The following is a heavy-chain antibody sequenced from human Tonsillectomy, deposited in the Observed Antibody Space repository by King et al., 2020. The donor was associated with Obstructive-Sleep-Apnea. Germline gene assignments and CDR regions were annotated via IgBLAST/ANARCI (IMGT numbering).Heavy chain of an antibody. CDR1: GYTFSGNY. Sequence: QVQLVESGAEVKKPGASVKVSCKDSGYTFSGNYIHWVRQAPGQGLGWMGWINTNSGGTNYALKFQGRVTMTRDTSISTVYMELSRLRSDDTAVYFCARELIAAAGIGGWFDPWGQGTLVTVSS. J-gene: IGHJ5*02. D-gene: IGHD6-13*01. V-gene: IGHV1-2*02. CDR3: ARELIAAAGIGGWFDP. CDR2: INTNSGGT.